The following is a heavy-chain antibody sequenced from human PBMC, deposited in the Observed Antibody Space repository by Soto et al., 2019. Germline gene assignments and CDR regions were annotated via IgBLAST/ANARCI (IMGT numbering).Heavy chain of an antibody. CDR3: ARTARVPDF. J-gene: IGHJ4*02. V-gene: IGHV4-59*01. Sequence: SETLSLTCTVSGASITTYYWSWFRQPPGQGLESLGYIYHTGVTNSNPSLRGRLSISVDTAKNQFSLKLSSVTPADTAIYYCARTARVPDFWGPGILVTVSS. CDR2: IYHTGVT. D-gene: IGHD2-2*01. CDR1: GASITTYY.